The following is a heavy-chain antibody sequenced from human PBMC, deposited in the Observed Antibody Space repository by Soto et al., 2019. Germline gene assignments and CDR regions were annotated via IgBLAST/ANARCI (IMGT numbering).Heavy chain of an antibody. Sequence: LETLSLTCAVYGGSCSGYYWSWIRQPPGKGLEWIGEINHSGSTNYNPSLKSRVTISVDTSKNQFSLKLSSVTAADTAVYYCARTTQVVAANQNYYYYGMDVWGQGTTVTVSS. J-gene: IGHJ6*02. D-gene: IGHD2-15*01. V-gene: IGHV4-34*01. CDR1: GGSCSGYY. CDR3: ARTTQVVAANQNYYYYGMDV. CDR2: INHSGST.